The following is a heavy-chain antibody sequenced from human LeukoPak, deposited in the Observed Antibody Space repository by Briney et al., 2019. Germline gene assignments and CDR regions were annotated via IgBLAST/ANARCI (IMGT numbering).Heavy chain of an antibody. Sequence: GGSLRLSCATSGFPFNYYGMHWVRQAPGKGLEWVAVAYGDGNSKYYVDSVKGRFTISKDISENTLYLQMSSLRAEDTAVYYCAKDQRWESPHYLDSWGQGTLVTVSS. J-gene: IGHJ4*02. V-gene: IGHV3-33*06. CDR2: AYGDGNSK. CDR1: GFPFNYYG. D-gene: IGHD1-26*01. CDR3: AKDQRWESPHYLDS.